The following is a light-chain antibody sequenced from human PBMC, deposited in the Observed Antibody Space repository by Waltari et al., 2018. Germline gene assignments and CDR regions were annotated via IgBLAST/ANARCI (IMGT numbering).Light chain of an antibody. CDR3: CTTAGGHTYV. J-gene: IGLJ1*01. Sequence: QSALTQPRSVSGSPGHSVTVSCTGTSSDVGRYDSVAWFQQHPGKAPKLIIYDVTRRPSGVPARFTGSKSGDTASLTSSGLQVEDEADYYCCTTAGGHTYVFGTGTEVTVL. CDR1: SSDVGRYDS. V-gene: IGLV2-11*01. CDR2: DVT.